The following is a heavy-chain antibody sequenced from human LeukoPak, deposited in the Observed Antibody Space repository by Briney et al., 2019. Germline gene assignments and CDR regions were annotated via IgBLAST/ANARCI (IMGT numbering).Heavy chain of an antibody. CDR2: IYHSGAT. CDR1: GHSIINSFY. J-gene: IGHJ1*01. Sequence: PSETLSLTCTVSGHSIINSFYWGWIRQPPGKGLERIGSIYHSGATYYNPSLKSRVTISLDTSKNQFSLKLNSVTAADTAVYYCARAVDSSAFSAFQHWGQGTLVTVSS. CDR3: ARAVDSSAFSAFQH. V-gene: IGHV4-38-2*02. D-gene: IGHD3-22*01.